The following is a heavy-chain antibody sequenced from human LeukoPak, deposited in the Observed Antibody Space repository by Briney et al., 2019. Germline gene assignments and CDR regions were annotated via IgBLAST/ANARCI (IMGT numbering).Heavy chain of an antibody. CDR2: TYYRSKWYN. J-gene: IGHJ4*02. CDR3: ARTDFGIAAAGTLDY. Sequence: KRSQTLSLTCAISGDSVSSNSAAWYWIRQSPSRGLEWLGRTYYRSKWYNDYAVSVKSRITINPDTSKNQFSLQLNSVTPEDTAVYYCARTDFGIAAAGTLDYWGQGTLVTVSS. V-gene: IGHV6-1*01. CDR1: GDSVSSNSAA. D-gene: IGHD6-13*01.